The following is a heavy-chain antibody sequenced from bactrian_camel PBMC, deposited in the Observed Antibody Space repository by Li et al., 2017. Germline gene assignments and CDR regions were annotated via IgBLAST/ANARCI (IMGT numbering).Heavy chain of an antibody. CDR3: AANFFRGWSSSYSCTSSGRHSDFVN. D-gene: IGHD5*01. CDR1: GFTFSSYA. Sequence: VQLVESGGGLVHPGGSLRLSCAASGFTFSSYAMSWVRQAPGKGLEWVSSVNSGSGDTYYTDSVKGRFTISRDNAKNTLYLQMTSLKSEDTARYYCAANFFRGWSSSYSCTSSGRHSDFVNWGQGTQVTVS. CDR2: VNSGSGDT. V-gene: IGHV3S31*01. J-gene: IGHJ6*01.